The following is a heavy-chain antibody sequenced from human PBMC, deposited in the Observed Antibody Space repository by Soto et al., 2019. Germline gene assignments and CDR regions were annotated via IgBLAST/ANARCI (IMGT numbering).Heavy chain of an antibody. V-gene: IGHV3-30*03. J-gene: IGHJ4*02. D-gene: IGHD6-19*01. CDR1: GFSFNTYV. Sequence: AGSLRLACTDSGFSFNTYVMDWVRRAPGKGLEWVARILYDGSKEYYADPVKGRFTISRDNSKNTLYLQMNSLRAEDTAVYYCARERPGSGFDYWGQGTLVTVSS. CDR2: ILYDGSKE. CDR3: ARERPGSGFDY.